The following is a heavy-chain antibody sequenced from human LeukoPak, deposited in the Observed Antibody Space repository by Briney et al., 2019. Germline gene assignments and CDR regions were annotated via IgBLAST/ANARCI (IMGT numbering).Heavy chain of an antibody. CDR1: GGSISTYY. CDR2: ICYSGST. J-gene: IGHJ3*02. D-gene: IGHD2-15*01. Sequence: SETLSLTCTVSGGSISTYYWSWIRQPPGKGLEWIGYICYSGSTNYNPSLKSRVIISVDTSKNQLSLKLTSVTAADTAVYYCARVQKDIVVVVAADPYDAFDIWGQGTMVTVSS. CDR3: ARVQKDIVVVVAADPYDAFDI. V-gene: IGHV4-59*01.